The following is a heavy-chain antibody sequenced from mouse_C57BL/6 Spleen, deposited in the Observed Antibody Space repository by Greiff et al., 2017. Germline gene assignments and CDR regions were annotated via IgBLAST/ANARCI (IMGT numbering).Heavy chain of an antibody. Sequence: QVQLQQSGAELARPGASVKLSCKASGYTFTSYGISWVKQRTGQGLEWIGEIYPRSGNTYYNEKFKGQATLTADKSSSPAYMELRSLTSEDSAVXFCARIRDNTAVVALYFDVWGTGTTVTVSS. V-gene: IGHV1-81*01. CDR3: ARIRDNTAVVALYFDV. D-gene: IGHD1-1*01. J-gene: IGHJ1*03. CDR2: IYPRSGNT. CDR1: GYTFTSYG.